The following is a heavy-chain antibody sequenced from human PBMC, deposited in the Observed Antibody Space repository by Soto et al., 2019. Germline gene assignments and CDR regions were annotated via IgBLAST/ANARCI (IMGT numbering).Heavy chain of an antibody. CDR2: IDWDVDN. D-gene: IGHD1-26*01. CDR1: GFSLSTSGMC. J-gene: IGHJ6*02. Sequence: SGPTLVNPTQTLTLTCTFSGFSLSTSGMCVSWIRQPPGKALEWLARIDWDVDNYYSTSLKTGLTISKDTSKTQVALTMTNMGPVDTATHNCARMGIVGATGSDCYYYGGMDVWGQGTTVTVSS. V-gene: IGHV2-70*11. CDR3: ARMGIVGATGSDCYYYGGMDV.